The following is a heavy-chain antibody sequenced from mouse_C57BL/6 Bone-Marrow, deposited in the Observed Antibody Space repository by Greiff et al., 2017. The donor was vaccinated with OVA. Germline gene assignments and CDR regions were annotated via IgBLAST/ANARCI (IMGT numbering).Heavy chain of an antibody. CDR1: GFTFSDYY. D-gene: IGHD1-1*01. J-gene: IGHJ2*01. Sequence: EVQVVESEGGLVQPGSSMKLSCTASGFTFSDYYMAWVRQVPEKGLEGVANINYDGSSTYYLDSLKSRFIISRDNAKNILYLQMSSLKSEDTATYYCARVIYYYGSSYYYFDYWGQGTTLTVSS. CDR3: ARVIYYYGSSYYYFDY. V-gene: IGHV5-16*01. CDR2: INYDGSST.